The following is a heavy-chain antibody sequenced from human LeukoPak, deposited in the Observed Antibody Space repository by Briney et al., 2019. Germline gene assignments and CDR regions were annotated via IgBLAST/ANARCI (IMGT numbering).Heavy chain of an antibody. CDR2: ISSSSSTI. J-gene: IGHJ3*02. CDR3: AKGRRQLVLFAFDI. CDR1: GFTFSSYS. D-gene: IGHD6-6*01. V-gene: IGHV3-48*04. Sequence: GGSLRLSCAASGFTFSSYSMNWVRQAPGKGLEWVSYISSSSSTIYYADSVKGRFTISRDNAKNSLYLQMNSLRAEDTAVYYCAKGRRQLVLFAFDIWGQGTMVTVSS.